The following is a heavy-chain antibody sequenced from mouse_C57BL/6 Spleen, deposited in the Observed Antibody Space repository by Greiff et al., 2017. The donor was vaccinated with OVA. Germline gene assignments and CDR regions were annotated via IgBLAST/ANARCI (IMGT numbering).Heavy chain of an antibody. D-gene: IGHD3-2*02. Sequence: VESGEGFVKPGGSLKLSCAASGFTFSSYAMSWVRQTPEKRLEWVAYISSGGDYIYYADTVKGRFTISRDNARNTLYLQMSSLKSEDTAMYYCTRTAQARFYYFDYWGQGTTLTVSS. J-gene: IGHJ2*01. V-gene: IGHV5-9-1*02. CDR3: TRTAQARFYYFDY. CDR2: ISSGGDYI. CDR1: GFTFSSYA.